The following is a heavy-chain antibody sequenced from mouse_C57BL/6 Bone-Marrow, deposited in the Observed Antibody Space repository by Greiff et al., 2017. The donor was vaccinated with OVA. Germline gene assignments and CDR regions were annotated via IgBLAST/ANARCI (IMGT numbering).Heavy chain of an antibody. J-gene: IGHJ4*01. CDR1: GYTFTDYY. V-gene: IGHV1-76*01. Sequence: QVQLKQSGAELVRPGASVKLSCKASGYTFTDYYINWVKQRPGQGLEWIARIYPGSGNTYYNEKFKGKATLTAEKSSSTAYMQLSSLTSEDSAVYVCARGGEGSAAMDYWGQGTSVTVSS. D-gene: IGHD6-1*01. CDR3: ARGGEGSAAMDY. CDR2: IYPGSGNT.